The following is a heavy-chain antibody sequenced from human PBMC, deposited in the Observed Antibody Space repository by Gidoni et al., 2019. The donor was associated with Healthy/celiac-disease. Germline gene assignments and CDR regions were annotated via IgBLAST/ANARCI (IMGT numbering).Heavy chain of an antibody. J-gene: IGHJ4*02. CDR3: ARGPYWGCSSTSCRSFDY. Sequence: QVQLQQWGAGLLKPSETLSLTCAVYGGSFSGYYWSWIRQPPGKGLEWIGEINHSGSTNYNPSLKSRVTISVDTSKNQFSRKLSSVTAADTAVHYCARGPYWGCSSTSCRSFDYWGQGTLVTVSS. CDR1: GGSFSGYY. V-gene: IGHV4-34*01. D-gene: IGHD2-2*01. CDR2: INHSGST.